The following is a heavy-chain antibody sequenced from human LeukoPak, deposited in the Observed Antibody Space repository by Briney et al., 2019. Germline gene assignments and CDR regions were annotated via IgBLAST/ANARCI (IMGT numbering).Heavy chain of an antibody. CDR3: ATSRSGSYWLLPLYYFDY. CDR1: GYTFTSYD. V-gene: IGHV1-8*03. J-gene: IGHJ4*02. CDR2: MNPNSGNT. Sequence: ASVKVSCKASGYTFTSYDINWVRQATGQGLEWMGWMNPNSGNTGYAQKFQGRVTITRNTSISTAYMELSSLRSEDTAVYYCATSRSGSYWLLPLYYFDYWGQGTLVTVSS. D-gene: IGHD1-26*01.